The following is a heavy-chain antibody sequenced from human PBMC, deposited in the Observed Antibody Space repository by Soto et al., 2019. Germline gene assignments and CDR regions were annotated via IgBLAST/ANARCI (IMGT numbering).Heavy chain of an antibody. V-gene: IGHV3-23*01. CDR1: GFTCSSYD. CDR2: ILVGGST. D-gene: IGHD2-8*02. J-gene: IGHJ3*02. CDR3: AKATATGGGAFDI. Sequence: AGGSLRLSCAASGFTCSSYDMSWVRQAPGKGLEWVSTILVGGSTHYPDSVKGRFTISRDNSKNTVFLQMSSLTAGDTAVYYCAKATATGGGAFDIRGQGTMVTVSS.